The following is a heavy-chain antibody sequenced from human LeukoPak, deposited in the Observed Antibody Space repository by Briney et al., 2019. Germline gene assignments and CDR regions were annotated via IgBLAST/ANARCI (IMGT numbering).Heavy chain of an antibody. CDR1: GGSISSGSYY. D-gene: IGHD3-3*01. Sequence: SETLSLTCTLAGGSISSGSYYWSWMRPPAGKGPEWIGHLNTSGSTNYNPSLKSRVTVSVDTSQNQFSLRLSPVTAADTAVYSCARDNADDLWSGYTTLTWFDPWGQGTLVTVSS. V-gene: IGHV4-61*09. CDR2: LNTSGST. J-gene: IGHJ5*02. CDR3: ARDNADDLWSGYTTLTWFDP.